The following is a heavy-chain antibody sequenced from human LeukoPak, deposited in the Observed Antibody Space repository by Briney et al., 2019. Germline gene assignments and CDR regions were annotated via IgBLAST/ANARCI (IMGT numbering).Heavy chain of an antibody. CDR1: GFTLGDYA. V-gene: IGHV3-49*04. CDR3: ARALHYYYGMDV. CDR2: IRSRDYGGTT. Sequence: PGGSLRLSCTASGFTLGDYAMSWVRQAPGKGLEWVGFIRSRDYGGTTLYAASVKDRFTISRDDSKNIAYLQMNSLKTEDTAIYYCARALHYYYGMDVWGQGTTVTVSS. J-gene: IGHJ6*02.